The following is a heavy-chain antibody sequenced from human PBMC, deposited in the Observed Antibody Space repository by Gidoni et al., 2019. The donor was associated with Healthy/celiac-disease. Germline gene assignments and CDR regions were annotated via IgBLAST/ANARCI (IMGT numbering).Heavy chain of an antibody. J-gene: IGHJ4*02. CDR3: ASIVVPAASPVDY. V-gene: IGHV4-39*01. D-gene: IGHD2-2*01. Sequence: QLQLQESGPGLVKPSETLSLTCTVSDGSISSSSYYWGWIRKPPGKGLAWMGSIYYSGSTYYNPSLKSRVTISVDTSKNQFSLKLSSVTAADTAVYYCASIVVPAASPVDYWGQGTLVTVSS. CDR1: DGSISSSSYY. CDR2: IYYSGST.